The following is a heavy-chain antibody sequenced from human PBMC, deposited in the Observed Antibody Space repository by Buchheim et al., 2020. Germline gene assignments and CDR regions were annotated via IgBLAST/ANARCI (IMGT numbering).Heavy chain of an antibody. Sequence: QLQLRESGPRLLKPSETLSLTCDVSGGFIRDSGYYWTWIRQPPGQGLEWIGTTFYNGNTYYSPSLWPRVTMSIDPSEKQVSLQLKSVTAADTALYYCARDDAWTCNGGVCLFLWGPGT. CDR1: GGFIRDSGYY. CDR3: ARDDAWTCNGGVCLFL. V-gene: IGHV4-39*07. D-gene: IGHD2-8*02. CDR2: TFYNGNT. J-gene: IGHJ4*02.